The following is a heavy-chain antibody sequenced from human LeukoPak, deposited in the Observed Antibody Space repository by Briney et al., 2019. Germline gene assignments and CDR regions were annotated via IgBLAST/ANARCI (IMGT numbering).Heavy chain of an antibody. CDR3: ARFVTPRVLRFDY. V-gene: IGHV5-51*01. Sequence: EESLKISCKGSGYSFTSYWIGWVRQMPGKGLEWMGIIYPGDSDTRYSPSFQGQVTISADKSISTAYLQWSSLKASDTAMYYCARFVTPRVLRFDYWGQGTLVTVSS. J-gene: IGHJ4*02. CDR1: GYSFTSYW. CDR2: IYPGDSDT. D-gene: IGHD2/OR15-2a*01.